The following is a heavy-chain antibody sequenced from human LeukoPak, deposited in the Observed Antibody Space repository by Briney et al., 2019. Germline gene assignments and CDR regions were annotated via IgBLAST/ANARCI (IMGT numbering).Heavy chain of an antibody. CDR2: IIPILGIA. Sequence: SVKVSCKASGYTFTGYYMHWVRQAPGQGLEWMGRIIPILGIANYAQKFQGRVTITADKSTSTAYMELSSLRSEDTAVYYCARSEDYYDSSGYYDYWGQGTLVTVSS. V-gene: IGHV1-69*02. CDR3: ARSEDYYDSSGYYDY. J-gene: IGHJ4*02. CDR1: GYTFTGYY. D-gene: IGHD3-22*01.